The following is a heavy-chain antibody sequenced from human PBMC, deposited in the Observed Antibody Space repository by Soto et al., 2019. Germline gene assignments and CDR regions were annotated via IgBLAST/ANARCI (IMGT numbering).Heavy chain of an antibody. Sequence: QVQLQQWGAGLLKPSETLSLTCAVYGGSFSGYYWSWIRQPPGKGLEWIGEINHSGSTNYNPSLKSRVTISVDTANNQFSLKLSSVTAADTAVYYCARADILTGYTLDLWGRGTLVTVSS. J-gene: IGHJ2*01. CDR3: ARADILTGYTLDL. V-gene: IGHV4-34*01. CDR1: GGSFSGYY. D-gene: IGHD3-9*01. CDR2: INHSGST.